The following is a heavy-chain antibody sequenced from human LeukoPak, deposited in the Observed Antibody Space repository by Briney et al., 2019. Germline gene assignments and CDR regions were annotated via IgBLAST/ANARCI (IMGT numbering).Heavy chain of an antibody. CDR2: TYSGGST. Sequence: PGGSLRLSCAASGFTVSSNYMSWVRQAPGKGLEWVSSTYSGGSTYYTDSVKGRFTISRDNSKNTLYLQTNSLRAEDTAVYYCARDLAGYNSFDYWGQGTLVTVSS. CDR1: GFTVSSNY. V-gene: IGHV3-66*01. D-gene: IGHD5-24*01. J-gene: IGHJ4*02. CDR3: ARDLAGYNSFDY.